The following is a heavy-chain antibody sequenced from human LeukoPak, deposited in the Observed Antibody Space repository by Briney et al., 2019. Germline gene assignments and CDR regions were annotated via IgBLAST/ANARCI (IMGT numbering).Heavy chain of an antibody. Sequence: SETLSLTGTVSGGSISSYYWTWIRQPPGKGLEWIGYIYYSGSTNYNPSLTSRVTISVDTSKNQFSLKLRSVTAADTAVYYCARVGSSWYWFDPWGQGTLVTVSS. J-gene: IGHJ5*02. CDR3: ARVGSSWYWFDP. CDR2: IYYSGST. D-gene: IGHD6-13*01. CDR1: GGSISSYY. V-gene: IGHV4-59*01.